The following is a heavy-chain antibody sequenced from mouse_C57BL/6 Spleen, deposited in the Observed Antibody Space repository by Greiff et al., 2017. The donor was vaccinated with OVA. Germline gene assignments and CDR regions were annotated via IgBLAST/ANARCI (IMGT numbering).Heavy chain of an antibody. D-gene: IGHD2-3*01. J-gene: IGHJ4*01. CDR2: INPSTGGT. Sequence: VQLKESGPELVKPGASVKISCKASGYSLTGYYMNWVKQSPEKSLEWIGEINPSTGGTTYNQKFKAKATLTVDKSSSTAYMQLKSLTSEDSAVYYCARYEMDYWGQGTSVTVSS. V-gene: IGHV1-42*01. CDR1: GYSLTGYY. CDR3: ARYEMDY.